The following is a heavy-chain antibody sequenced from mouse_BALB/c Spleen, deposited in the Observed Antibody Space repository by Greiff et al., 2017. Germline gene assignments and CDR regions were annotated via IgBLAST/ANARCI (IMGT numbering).Heavy chain of an antibody. CDR1: GFTFSSFG. CDR3: AREGTRVRGAMDY. J-gene: IGHJ4*01. D-gene: IGHD2-14*01. V-gene: IGHV5-17*02. CDR2: ISSGSSTI. Sequence: EVKLMESGGGLVQPGGSRKLSCAASGFTFSSFGMHWVRQAPEKGLEWVAYISSGSSTIYYADTVKGRFTISRDNPKNTLFLQMTSLRSEDTAMYYCAREGTRVRGAMDYWGQGTSVTVSS.